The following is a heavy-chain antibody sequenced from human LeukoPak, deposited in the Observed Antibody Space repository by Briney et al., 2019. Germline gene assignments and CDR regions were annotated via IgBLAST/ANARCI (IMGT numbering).Heavy chain of an antibody. CDR1: GFTFDDYA. CDR3: AKDKTRGPGDY. CDR2: ISEDGGDT. V-gene: IGHV3-43*02. Sequence: GGSLRLSCAASGFTFDDYAMHWVRQTPGRGLECVSLISEDGGDTWYADSVKGRFTISRDNSKNSLYLQMNSLRAEDTAFYYCAKDKTRGPGDYWGQGTLVTVSS. D-gene: IGHD1-14*01. J-gene: IGHJ4*02.